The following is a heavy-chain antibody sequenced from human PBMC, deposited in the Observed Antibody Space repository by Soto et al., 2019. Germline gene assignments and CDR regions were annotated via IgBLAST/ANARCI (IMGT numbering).Heavy chain of an antibody. J-gene: IGHJ6*02. Sequence: ASVKVSCKASGFSFTGYYIHWVRQAPGQGLEWMGIINPSGGSTSYAQKFQGRVTMTRDTSTSTVYMELSSLRSEDTAVYYCASRIVVVPAAPNHYYYGMDVWGQGTTVTVSS. V-gene: IGHV1-46*01. CDR3: ASRIVVVPAAPNHYYYGMDV. D-gene: IGHD2-2*01. CDR1: GFSFTGYY. CDR2: INPSGGST.